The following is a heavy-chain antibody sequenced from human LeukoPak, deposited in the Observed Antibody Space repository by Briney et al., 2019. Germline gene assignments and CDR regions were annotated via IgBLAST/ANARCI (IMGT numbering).Heavy chain of an antibody. Sequence: GASVKVSCKASGGTFSSYAISRVRQAPGQGLEWMGRIIPIFGIANYAQKFQGRVTITADKSTSTAYTELSSLRSEDTAVYYCAREVVTTNRNWFDPWGQGTLVTVSS. V-gene: IGHV1-69*04. CDR2: IIPIFGIA. CDR3: AREVVTTNRNWFDP. D-gene: IGHD4-11*01. J-gene: IGHJ5*02. CDR1: GGTFSSYA.